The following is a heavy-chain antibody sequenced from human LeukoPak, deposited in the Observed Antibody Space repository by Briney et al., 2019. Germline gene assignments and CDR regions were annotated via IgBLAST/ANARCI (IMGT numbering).Heavy chain of an antibody. CDR3: ARRRGYCSSSSCYGFIP. J-gene: IGHJ5*02. D-gene: IGHD2-2*01. Sequence: PSETLSLTCTVSGGSFSSYYWSWIRQPPGKGLEWIAYISTSGSTKYNPSLQSRVTISVDTSKNQFALKLTSVTAADTAVYDCARRRGYCSSSSCYGFIPWGQGTLVTVSS. CDR1: GGSFSSYY. V-gene: IGHV4-4*08. CDR2: ISTSGST.